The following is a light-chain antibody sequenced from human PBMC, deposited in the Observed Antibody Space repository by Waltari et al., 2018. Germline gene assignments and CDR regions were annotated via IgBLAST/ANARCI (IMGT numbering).Light chain of an antibody. V-gene: IGLV2-23*01. J-gene: IGLJ1*01. CDR2: EGT. CDR3: CSYVSNTYV. CDR1: TGDAWTYNL. Sequence: QSALTQPASVSGSPGQSITISCTGTTGDAWTYNLVSWYQQHPGKAPKLIIFEGTKRPPGVSNLFFASKSGNTASLTISGLQADDEADYHCCSYVSNTYVFGTGTKVTVL.